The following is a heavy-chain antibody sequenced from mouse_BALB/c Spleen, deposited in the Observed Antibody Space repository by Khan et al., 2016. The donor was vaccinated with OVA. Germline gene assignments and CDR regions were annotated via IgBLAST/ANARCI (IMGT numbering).Heavy chain of an antibody. V-gene: IGHV1S81*02. CDR2: TNPTNGRT. J-gene: IGHJ2*01. Sequence: VQLQQSGAELVKAGASVKMSCKASGYTFTSYWMHWVKQRLGQGLEWFAETNPTNGRTYYNEKFKSKATLTVDKSSSTAYMQLSGPTFEDSAGYYCVRMKKLVATYFDYWGQGTTLTVSS. CDR1: GYTFTSYW. D-gene: IGHD1-1*01. CDR3: VRMKKLVATYFDY.